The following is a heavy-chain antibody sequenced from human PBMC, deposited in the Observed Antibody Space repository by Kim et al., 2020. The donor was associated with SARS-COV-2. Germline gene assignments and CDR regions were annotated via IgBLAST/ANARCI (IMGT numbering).Heavy chain of an antibody. Sequence: SETLSLTCTVSGGSISSSSYYWGWIRQPPGKGLEWIGSIYYSGSTYYNPSLKSRVTISVDTSKNQFSLKLSSVTAADTAVYYCARHAILYSRSNWFDPWGQGTLVTVSS. CDR2: IYYSGST. V-gene: IGHV4-39*01. CDR1: GGSISSSSYY. CDR3: ARHAILYSRSNWFDP. J-gene: IGHJ5*02. D-gene: IGHD6-13*01.